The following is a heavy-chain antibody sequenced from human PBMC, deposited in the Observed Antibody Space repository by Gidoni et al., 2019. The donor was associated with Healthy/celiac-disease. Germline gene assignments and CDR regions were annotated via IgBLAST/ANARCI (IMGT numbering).Heavy chain of an antibody. V-gene: IGHV4-38-2*02. CDR3: SRDRNIVVLPAAMLEGGYDAFDI. J-gene: IGHJ3*02. D-gene: IGHD2-2*01. CDR1: GYSITSGYF. CDR2: IYHTGNT. Sequence: QVQLQESGPGLVKPSETLSLTCAVSGYSITSGYFWGWIRQPPGKGLEWLGSIYHTGNTYYNPSLKSLVTISVDTSKNQFSLKLSFVTAADAAVYYCSRDRNIVVLPAAMLEGGYDAFDIWGQGTMVSVSS.